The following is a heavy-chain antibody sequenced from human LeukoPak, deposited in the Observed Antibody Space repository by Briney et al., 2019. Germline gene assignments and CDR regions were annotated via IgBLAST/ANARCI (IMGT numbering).Heavy chain of an antibody. J-gene: IGHJ4*02. D-gene: IGHD3-22*01. CDR2: IWYDGSNK. CDR3: ARDRRLSYFDY. V-gene: IGHV3-33*01. CDR1: GFTFSNHG. Sequence: GRSLRLSCAASGFTFSNHGMHWVRQAPGKGLEWVAVIWYDGSNKYYADSVKGRFTISRDNSKNTLYLQMNSLRAEDTAMYYCARDRRLSYFDYWGQGTQVTVSS.